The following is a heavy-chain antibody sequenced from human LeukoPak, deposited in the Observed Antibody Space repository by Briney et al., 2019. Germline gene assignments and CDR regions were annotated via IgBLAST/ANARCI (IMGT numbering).Heavy chain of an antibody. V-gene: IGHV4-4*02. D-gene: IGHD6-13*01. J-gene: IGHJ6*04. CDR2: IYHSGST. Sequence: SGTLSLTCAVSGGSISSSNWWSWVCQPPGKGLEWIGEIYHSGSTNYNPSLKSRVTISVDKSKNQFSLKLSSVTAADTAVYYCAREKVEQQLAVDYYYYGMDVWGKGTTVTVSS. CDR3: AREKVEQQLAVDYYYYGMDV. CDR1: GGSISSSNW.